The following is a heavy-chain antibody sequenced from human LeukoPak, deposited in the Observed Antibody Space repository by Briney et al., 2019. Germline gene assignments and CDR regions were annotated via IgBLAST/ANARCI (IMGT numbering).Heavy chain of an antibody. CDR2: IIPIFGTA. J-gene: IGHJ6*04. V-gene: IGHV1-69*13. D-gene: IGHD3/OR15-3a*01. CDR1: GGTFSSYA. CDR3: ARSSLWTGYPQASPNYYYYYGMDV. Sequence: SVKVSCKASGGTFSSYAISWVRQAPGQGLEWMGGIIPIFGTANYAQKFQGRVTITADESTSTACMELSSLRSEDTAVYYCARSSLWTGYPQASPNYYYYYGMDVWGKGTTVTVSS.